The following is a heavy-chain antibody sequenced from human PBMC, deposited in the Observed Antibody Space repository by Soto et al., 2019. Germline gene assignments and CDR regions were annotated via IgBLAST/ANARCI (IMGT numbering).Heavy chain of an antibody. Sequence: ASVKVSCKASGYTFTSYGISWVRQAPGQGLEWMGWISAYNGNTNYAQKLQGRVTMTTDTSTSTAYMELRSLRSDDTAVYYCARDGTGGQLDNDAFDIWGQGTMVTVSS. V-gene: IGHV1-18*01. CDR3: ARDGTGGQLDNDAFDI. CDR1: GYTFTSYG. D-gene: IGHD6-6*01. CDR2: ISAYNGNT. J-gene: IGHJ3*02.